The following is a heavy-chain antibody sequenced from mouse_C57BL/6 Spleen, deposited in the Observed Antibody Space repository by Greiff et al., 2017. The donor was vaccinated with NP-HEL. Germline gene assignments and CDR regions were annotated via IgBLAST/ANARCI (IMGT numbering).Heavy chain of an antibody. V-gene: IGHV5-17*01. D-gene: IGHD2-3*01. CDR1: GFTFSDYG. J-gene: IGHJ2*01. CDR3: ARPIYDGYYDY. CDR2: ISSGSSTI. Sequence: EVKLMESGGGLVKPGGSLKLSCAASGFTFSDYGMHWVRQAPEKGLEWVAYISSGSSTIYYADTVKGRFTISRDNAKNTLFLQMTSLRSEDTAMYYCARPIYDGYYDYWGQGTTLTVSS.